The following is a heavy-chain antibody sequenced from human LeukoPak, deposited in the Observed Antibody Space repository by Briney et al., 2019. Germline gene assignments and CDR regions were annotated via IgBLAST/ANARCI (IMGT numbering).Heavy chain of an antibody. V-gene: IGHV4-34*01. D-gene: IGHD3-10*01. CDR2: INHSEST. Sequence: SETLSLTCAAYGGSFSGYYWSWIRQPPGKGLEWIGEINHSESTNYNPSLKSRVTISVDTSKNQFSLKLRSVTAADTAVYYCARNRMVRGVIFTVGAPHFDYWGKGTLVTVSS. CDR3: ARNRMVRGVIFTVGAPHFDY. J-gene: IGHJ4*02. CDR1: GGSFSGYY.